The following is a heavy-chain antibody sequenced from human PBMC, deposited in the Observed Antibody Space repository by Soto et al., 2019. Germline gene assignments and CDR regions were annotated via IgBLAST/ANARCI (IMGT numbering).Heavy chain of an antibody. CDR2: MNPGSGDT. J-gene: IGHJ5*02. D-gene: IGHD5-18*01. V-gene: IGHV1-8*01. Sequence: ASVKVSCKASGYTFTNSDVTWVRQATGQGLEWMGWMNPGSGDTGYAQKFQGRVTMTRNISIATAYMELSSLRSEDTAIYYCARMASFGSLNWFDPWGQGPLVTVSS. CDR3: ARMASFGSLNWFDP. CDR1: GYTFTNSD.